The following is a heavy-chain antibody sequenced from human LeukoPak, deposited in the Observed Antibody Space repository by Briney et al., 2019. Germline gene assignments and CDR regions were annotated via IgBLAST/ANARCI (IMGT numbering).Heavy chain of an antibody. J-gene: IGHJ4*02. D-gene: IGHD3-22*01. CDR2: IYSGGRT. Sequence: PGGSLRLSCAASGFTISANYMSWVRQGPGKGLEWVSVIYSGGRTHYADSVKGRFTISRDNSKSTLYLQMNSLRAEDTAVYYCARGSYYYDSSGYDWGQGTLVTVSS. V-gene: IGHV3-53*01. CDR1: GFTISANY. CDR3: ARGSYYYDSSGYD.